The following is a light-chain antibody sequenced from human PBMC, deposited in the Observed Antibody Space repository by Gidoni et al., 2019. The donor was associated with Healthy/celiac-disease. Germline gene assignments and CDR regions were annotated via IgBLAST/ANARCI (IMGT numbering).Light chain of an antibody. CDR3: QQYNSYLLT. CDR2: KAS. CDR1: QSISSW. J-gene: IGKJ4*01. V-gene: IGKV1-5*03. Sequence: DIQMTQSPSTLSASVGDRVTITFRASQSISSWLAWYQQKPGKAPKPLIYKASSLESGVPSRFSGSGSGTEFTLTISSLQPDDFATYYCQQYNSYLLTFGGGTKVEIK.